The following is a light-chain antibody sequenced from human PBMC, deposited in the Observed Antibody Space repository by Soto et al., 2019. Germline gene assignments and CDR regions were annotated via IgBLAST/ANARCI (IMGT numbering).Light chain of an antibody. Sequence: EIVLTQSRATLSVCTGERPTLSCRAGQSVSTFLAWYQHKPGQAPRLLIYDASNRATGIPDRFRGSGSGTDFTLTISSLEPEDFALYYCQQGTDWPPGTFGQGTKVDIK. J-gene: IGKJ1*01. V-gene: IGKV3-11*01. CDR2: DAS. CDR3: QQGTDWPPGT. CDR1: QSVSTF.